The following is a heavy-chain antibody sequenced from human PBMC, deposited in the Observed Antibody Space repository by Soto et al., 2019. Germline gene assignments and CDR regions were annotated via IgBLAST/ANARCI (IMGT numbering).Heavy chain of an antibody. CDR1: GFTFDDYT. Sequence: GGSLRLSCAASGFTFDDYTMRWVRQAPGKGLEWVSLISWDGGSTYYADSVKGRFTISRDNSKNSLYLQMNSLRTEDTALYYCAKDSDSDDYFDYWGQGTLVTVSS. V-gene: IGHV3-43*01. J-gene: IGHJ4*02. CDR3: AKDSDSDDYFDY. D-gene: IGHD3-3*01. CDR2: ISWDGGST.